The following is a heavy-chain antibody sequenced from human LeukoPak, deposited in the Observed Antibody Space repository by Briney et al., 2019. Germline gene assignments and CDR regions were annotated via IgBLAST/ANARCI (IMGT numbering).Heavy chain of an antibody. CDR2: ISHSGST. J-gene: IGHJ4*02. D-gene: IGHD6-13*01. Sequence: SETLSLTCTVSGGSISSSSYYWGWIRQPPGKGLEWVGTISHSGSTYYNPSLKSRVTVSVDTSKNQFSLKASSVTAADTAVYYCARRRLAASALDYWGQGTLVTVSS. CDR3: ARRRLAASALDY. V-gene: IGHV4-39*01. CDR1: GGSISSSSYY.